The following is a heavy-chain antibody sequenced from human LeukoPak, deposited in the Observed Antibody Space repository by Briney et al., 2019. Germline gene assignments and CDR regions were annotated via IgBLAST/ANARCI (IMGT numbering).Heavy chain of an antibody. CDR3: ARGTAAGPGGYFDY. Sequence: SETLSLTCAVSGGSVSGYYWSWIRQPPGKGLEWIGEINHSGSTNYNPSLKSRVTISVDTSKNQFSLKLSSVTAADTAVYYCARGTAAGPGGYFDYWGQGTLVTVSS. D-gene: IGHD6-13*01. CDR2: INHSGST. J-gene: IGHJ4*02. CDR1: GGSVSGYY. V-gene: IGHV4-34*01.